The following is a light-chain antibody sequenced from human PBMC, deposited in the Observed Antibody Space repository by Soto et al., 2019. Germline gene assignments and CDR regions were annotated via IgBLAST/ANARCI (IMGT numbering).Light chain of an antibody. V-gene: IGLV2-14*01. J-gene: IGLJ1*01. CDR2: DVT. CDR1: NSDVGGYNS. CDR3: SSYTTNTTPYV. Sequence: QSVLTQPASMSGSPGQSITISCTGTNSDVGGYNSVSWYQQHPGKAPKLMIYDVTNRPSGVSSRSSGSKSGNTASLTISGLQAEDEADYYCSSYTTNTTPYVFGTGTKLTVL.